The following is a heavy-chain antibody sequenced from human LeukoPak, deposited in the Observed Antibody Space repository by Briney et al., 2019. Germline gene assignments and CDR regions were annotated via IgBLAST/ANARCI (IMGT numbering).Heavy chain of an antibody. Sequence: SETLSLTCAVYGGPFSSYYWTWIRQSPGKGLEWIGEINHNKSTNYSPSLKSRVTISVDTSKNQFSLNLTSVTAADTAVYYCARGNRIAVAGTGLGYYYYGMDVWGQGTTVTVSS. CDR2: INHNKST. CDR3: ARGNRIAVAGTGLGYYYYGMDV. J-gene: IGHJ6*02. V-gene: IGHV4-34*01. CDR1: GGPFSSYY. D-gene: IGHD6-19*01.